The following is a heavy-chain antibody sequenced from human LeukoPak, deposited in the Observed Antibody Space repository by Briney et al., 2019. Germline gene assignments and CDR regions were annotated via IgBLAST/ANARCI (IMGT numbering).Heavy chain of an antibody. Sequence: SETLSLTCTVSGGXIRYSSYYWGWIRQPPGKGLEWIGTIYYTGTTYYNPSLKSRLTISVDTSKNQFSLKLTSVTAADTAVYYCARHDYYGSLNWFDPWGQGTLITVSS. J-gene: IGHJ5*02. CDR1: GGXIRYSSYY. CDR2: IYYTGTT. CDR3: ARHDYYGSLNWFDP. D-gene: IGHD3-10*01. V-gene: IGHV4-39*01.